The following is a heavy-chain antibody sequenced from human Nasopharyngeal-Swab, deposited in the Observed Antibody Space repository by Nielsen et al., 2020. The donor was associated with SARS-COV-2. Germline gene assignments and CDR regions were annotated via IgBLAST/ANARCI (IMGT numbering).Heavy chain of an antibody. CDR1: GGSFSGYY. CDR2: INHSGST. Sequence: SETLSLTCAVYGGSFSGYYWSWIRQPPGKGLEWIGEINHSGSTKYNPSLKSRVTISVDTSKNQFSLKLSSVTAADTAVYYCARGKTTMVRGVIISNYYYYMDVWGKGTTVTVSS. CDR3: ARGKTTMVRGVIISNYYYYMDV. V-gene: IGHV4-34*01. J-gene: IGHJ6*03. D-gene: IGHD3-10*01.